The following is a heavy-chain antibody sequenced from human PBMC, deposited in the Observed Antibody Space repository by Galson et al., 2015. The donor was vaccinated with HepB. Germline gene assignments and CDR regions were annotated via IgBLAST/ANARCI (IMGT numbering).Heavy chain of an antibody. CDR1: GFTFSSYG. CDR2: IWYDGSNK. Sequence: SLRLSCAASGFTFSSYGMHWVRQAPGKGLEWVAVIWYDGSNKYYADSVKGRFTISRDNSKNTLYLQMNSLRAEDTAVYYCARGDRQWGFYYDSSGYTDGFDPWGQGTLVTVSS. D-gene: IGHD3-22*01. CDR3: ARGDRQWGFYYDSSGYTDGFDP. J-gene: IGHJ5*02. V-gene: IGHV3-33*01.